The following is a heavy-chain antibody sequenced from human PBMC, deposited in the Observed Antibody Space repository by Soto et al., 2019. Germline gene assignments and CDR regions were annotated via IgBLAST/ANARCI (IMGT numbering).Heavy chain of an antibody. D-gene: IGHD5-18*01. Sequence: QVQLVQSGAEVKKSGASVKVSCRASGYTFTTYGISWVRQAPGQGLEWMGWISGYNGNTNYAQKFQGRVTMTTDTSTSTAYMELRSLRSADTAVYFCAKGYNYGYGDYWGLGTLVTVSS. J-gene: IGHJ4*02. CDR1: GYTFTTYG. CDR3: AKGYNYGYGDY. V-gene: IGHV1-18*01. CDR2: ISGYNGNT.